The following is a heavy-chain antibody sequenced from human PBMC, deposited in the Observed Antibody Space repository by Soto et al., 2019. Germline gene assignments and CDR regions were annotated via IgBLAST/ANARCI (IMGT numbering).Heavy chain of an antibody. Sequence: QVQLVQSGAEVKKPGASVKVSCKASGYTFSRSGISWVRQAPGQGLEWMGWINGYNGNTNYTQKMQGRTTMTTDTPTSTAYMELRSLRSDDTAVYYCARMGDVPYYYYGMDVWGQGTTVIVSS. V-gene: IGHV1-18*01. D-gene: IGHD3-16*01. CDR1: GYTFSRSG. CDR2: INGYNGNT. J-gene: IGHJ6*02. CDR3: ARMGDVPYYYYGMDV.